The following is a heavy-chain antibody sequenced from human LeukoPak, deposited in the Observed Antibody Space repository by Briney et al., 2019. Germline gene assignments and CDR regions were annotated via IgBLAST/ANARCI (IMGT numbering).Heavy chain of an antibody. J-gene: IGHJ4*02. CDR3: AREDDSDYYFDY. CDR1: GFTFSSYS. D-gene: IGHD2-15*01. CDR2: ISSSSSYI. Sequence: GGSLRLSCAASGFTFSSYSMNWVRQAPGKGLEWVSSISSSSSYIYYADSVKGRFTISRDNAKNSLYLQMNSLRAEDTAVYYCAREDDSDYYFDYWGQGTLVTVSS. V-gene: IGHV3-21*01.